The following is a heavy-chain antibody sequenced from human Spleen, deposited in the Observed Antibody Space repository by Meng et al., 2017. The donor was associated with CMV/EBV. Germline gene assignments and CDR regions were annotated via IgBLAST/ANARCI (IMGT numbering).Heavy chain of an antibody. D-gene: IGHD5-24*01. CDR2: ITDHNGNT. CDR1: GYNFTRYG. CDR3: ARDAVGYSSTPRRFDP. Sequence: ASVKVSCKASGYNFTRYGINWVRQAPGQGPEWMGWITDHNGNTKYAEKFQGRVIMTTDTSTRTAYMELRSLRSDDTAVYFCARDAVGYSSTPRRFDPWGQGTLVTVSS. V-gene: IGHV1-18*01. J-gene: IGHJ5*02.